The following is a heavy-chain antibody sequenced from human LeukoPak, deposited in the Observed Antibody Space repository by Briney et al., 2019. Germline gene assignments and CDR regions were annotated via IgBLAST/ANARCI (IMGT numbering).Heavy chain of an antibody. Sequence: GASVKVSRKASGYTFTGYYMHWVRQAPGQGLEWRGWINPNSGGTNYAQKFQGRVTMTRDTSISTAYMELSRLRSDDTAVYYCARDLGESSSWYHADYYYYMDVWGKGTTVTVSS. CDR2: INPNSGGT. J-gene: IGHJ6*03. CDR3: ARDLGESSSWYHADYYYYMDV. D-gene: IGHD6-13*01. CDR1: GYTFTGYY. V-gene: IGHV1-2*02.